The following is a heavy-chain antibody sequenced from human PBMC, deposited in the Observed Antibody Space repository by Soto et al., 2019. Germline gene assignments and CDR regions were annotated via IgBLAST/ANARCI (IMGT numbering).Heavy chain of an antibody. CDR1: GGTFSSYA. D-gene: IGHD6-13*01. V-gene: IGHV1-69*13. Sequence: SVKVSCKASGGTFSSYAISWVRQAPGQGLEWMGGIIPIFGTANYAQKFQGRVTITADESTSTAYMELSSLRSEDTAVYYCARGVFSSLVGLRPYYYYYGMDVWGQGTPVTVSS. CDR3: ARGVFSSLVGLRPYYYYYGMDV. J-gene: IGHJ6*02. CDR2: IIPIFGTA.